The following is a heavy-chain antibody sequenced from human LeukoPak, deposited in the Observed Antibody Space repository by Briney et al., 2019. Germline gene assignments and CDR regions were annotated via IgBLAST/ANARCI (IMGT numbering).Heavy chain of an antibody. CDR1: GGSISSSSYY. J-gene: IGHJ4*02. D-gene: IGHD3-10*01. CDR2: IDYSGST. CDR3: ARLWEFGELLYFDY. V-gene: IGHV4-39*01. Sequence: SETLSLTCTVSGGSISSSSYYWGWIRQPRGKGLEWIGRIDYSGSTYYNPSLKSRATISVDPAKTQLCLSVRSVTAPDTAVYYCARLWEFGELLYFDYWGQGTLVTVSS.